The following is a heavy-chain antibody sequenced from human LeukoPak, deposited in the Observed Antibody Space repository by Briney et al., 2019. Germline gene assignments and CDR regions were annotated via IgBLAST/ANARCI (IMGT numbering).Heavy chain of an antibody. Sequence: GGSLRLSCAAPGFTFSYYEMIWVRQAPGKGLEWVSYITGGSTTKNYADSVKGRFTISRDNAKNSLYLQMNSLRAEDTAIYYCARDGDIAVATAPYYFDYWGQGILATVSS. CDR2: ITGGSTTK. V-gene: IGHV3-48*03. D-gene: IGHD6-19*01. J-gene: IGHJ4*02. CDR3: ARDGDIAVATAPYYFDY. CDR1: GFTFSYYE.